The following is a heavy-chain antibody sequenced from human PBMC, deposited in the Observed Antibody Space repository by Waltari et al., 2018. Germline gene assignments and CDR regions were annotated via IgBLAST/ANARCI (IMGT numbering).Heavy chain of an antibody. Sequence: EVQLVESGGGLVQPGGSLRLSCEGFGFTFSDYWMSWVRQAPGKGLEWVANIKQDGSEKDYVDSVKGRFTISRDNAKKLLYLQMNSLRGEDTAVYYCTRDEAWGQGTLVTVSS. CDR1: GFTFSDYW. V-gene: IGHV3-7*01. CDR3: TRDEA. CDR2: IKQDGSEK. J-gene: IGHJ5*02.